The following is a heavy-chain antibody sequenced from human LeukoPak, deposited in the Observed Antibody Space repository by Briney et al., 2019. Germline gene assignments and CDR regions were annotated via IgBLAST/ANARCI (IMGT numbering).Heavy chain of an antibody. CDR3: ARPDDYGGKPAAFDI. V-gene: IGHV5-51*01. D-gene: IGHD4-23*01. Sequence: KPGESLQISCKASGYTFTTYWIAWVRQMPGKGLEWMGLIYPGDSDTRYSPSFRGQVTISADKSINTAYLQWSSLKASDTAMYYCARPDDYGGKPAAFDIWGQGTMVTVSS. J-gene: IGHJ3*02. CDR2: IYPGDSDT. CDR1: GYTFTTYW.